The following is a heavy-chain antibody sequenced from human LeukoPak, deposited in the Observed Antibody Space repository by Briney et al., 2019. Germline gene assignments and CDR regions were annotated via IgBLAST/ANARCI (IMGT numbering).Heavy chain of an antibody. CDR1: GFTFSSYG. J-gene: IGHJ4*02. D-gene: IGHD6-19*01. V-gene: IGHV3-30*18. CDR3: AKSRSSGWYILGY. Sequence: GGPLRLSCAASGFTFSSYGMHWVRQAPGKGLEWVAVISYDGSNKYYADSVKGRFTISRDNSKNTLYLQMNGLRAEDTAVYYCAKSRSSGWYILGYWGQGTLVTVSS. CDR2: ISYDGSNK.